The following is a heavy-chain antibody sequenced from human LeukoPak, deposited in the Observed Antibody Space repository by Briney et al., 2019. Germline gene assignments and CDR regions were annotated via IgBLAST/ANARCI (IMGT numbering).Heavy chain of an antibody. D-gene: IGHD6-19*01. CDR2: IYASGSA. CDR1: GGSVSGHY. V-gene: IGHV4-59*02. J-gene: IGHJ4*02. CDR3: AREALGGSGWTYFDY. Sequence: SETLSLTCAVSGGSVSGHYWDWIRQPPGKGLEWIGYIYASGSANYHPSLKSRVTISLDTSENHVSLRLTSVTAEDTAVYYCAREALGGSGWTYFDYWGQGSLVTVSS.